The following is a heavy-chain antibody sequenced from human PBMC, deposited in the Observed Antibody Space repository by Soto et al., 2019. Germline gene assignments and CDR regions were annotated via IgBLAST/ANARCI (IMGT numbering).Heavy chain of an antibody. Sequence: GASVKVSCKASGFTFTSSAMQWVRQARGQRLEWIGWIVVGSGNTNYARKFQERVTITRDMSTSTAYMELSSLRSEDTAVYYCAADKGYSSGWYETLNFDYWGQGTLVTVSS. CDR3: AADKGYSSGWYETLNFDY. D-gene: IGHD6-19*01. CDR2: IVVGSGNT. V-gene: IGHV1-58*02. J-gene: IGHJ4*02. CDR1: GFTFTSSA.